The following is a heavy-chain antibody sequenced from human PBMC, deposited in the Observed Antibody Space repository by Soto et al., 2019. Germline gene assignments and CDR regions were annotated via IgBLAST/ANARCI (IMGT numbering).Heavy chain of an antibody. J-gene: IGHJ6*02. D-gene: IGHD6-6*01. CDR1: GGSISSGGYY. CDR3: ARGGSSSTGRYYYYGMDV. V-gene: IGHV4-31*03. CDR2: IYYSGST. Sequence: PSETLSLTCTVSGGSISSGGYYWSWIRQHPGKGLEWIEYIYYSGSTYYNPSLKSRVTISVDTSKNQFSLKLSSVTAADTAVYYCARGGSSSTGRYYYYGMDVWGQGTTVTVSS.